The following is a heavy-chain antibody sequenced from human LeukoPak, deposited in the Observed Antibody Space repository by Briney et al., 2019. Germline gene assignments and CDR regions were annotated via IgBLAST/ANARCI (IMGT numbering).Heavy chain of an antibody. CDR1: GGSISSGGFS. Sequence: SETLSLTCAVSGGSISSGGFSWSWIRQPPGKGLEWIGYMYHGGSTYYNPSLESRVTISVDRSKNQFSLKLSSVTAADAAVYYCASTNDFGDYVGAWGQGTLVTVSS. V-gene: IGHV4-30-2*01. J-gene: IGHJ5*02. CDR3: ASTNDFGDYVGA. CDR2: MYHGGST. D-gene: IGHD4-17*01.